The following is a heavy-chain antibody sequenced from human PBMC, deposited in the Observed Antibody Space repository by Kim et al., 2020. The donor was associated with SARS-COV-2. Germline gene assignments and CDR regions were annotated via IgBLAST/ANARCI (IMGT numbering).Heavy chain of an antibody. J-gene: IGHJ5*02. CDR3: ARHSLRFLEWANWFDP. CDR1: GGSISSSSYY. Sequence: SETLSLTCTVSGGSISSSSYYWGWIRQPPGKGLEWIGSIYYSGSTYYNPSLKSRVIISVDTSKNQFSLKLSSVTTADTAVYYCARHSLRFLEWANWFDPWGQGTLGTVSS. V-gene: IGHV4-39*01. CDR2: IYYSGST. D-gene: IGHD3-3*01.